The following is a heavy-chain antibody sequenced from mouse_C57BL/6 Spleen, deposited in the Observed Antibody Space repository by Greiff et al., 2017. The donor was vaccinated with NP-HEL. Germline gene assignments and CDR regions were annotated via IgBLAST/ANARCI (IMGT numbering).Heavy chain of an antibody. CDR1: GYTFTDYY. Sequence: EVMLVESGPVLVKPGASVKMSCKASGYTFTDYYMNWVKQSHGKSLEWIGVINPYNGGTSYNQKFKGKATLTVDKSSSTAYMELNSLTSEDSAVYYCARGKSYYSNYLYAMDYWGQGTSVTVSS. CDR2: INPYNGGT. V-gene: IGHV1-19*01. J-gene: IGHJ4*01. D-gene: IGHD2-5*01. CDR3: ARGKSYYSNYLYAMDY.